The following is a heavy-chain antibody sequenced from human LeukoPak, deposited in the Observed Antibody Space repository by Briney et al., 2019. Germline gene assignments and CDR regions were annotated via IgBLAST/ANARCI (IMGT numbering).Heavy chain of an antibody. Sequence: ASVKVSCKASGYSFTNFVITWVRQAPGQGLEWLGWISGYDGNTNYAQNLQGRVTMTTDTATSTAYMDLRSLRPDDTALYYCARTRPTGAGWGFDYWGQGTLVTVSS. D-gene: IGHD3-16*01. V-gene: IGHV1-18*01. CDR3: ARTRPTGAGWGFDY. CDR1: GYSFTNFV. CDR2: ISGYDGNT. J-gene: IGHJ4*02.